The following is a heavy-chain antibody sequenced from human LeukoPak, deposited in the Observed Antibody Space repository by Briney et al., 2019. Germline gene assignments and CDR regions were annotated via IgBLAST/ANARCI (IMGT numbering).Heavy chain of an antibody. CDR1: GFTFSSYG. V-gene: IGHV3-30*18. D-gene: IGHD3-10*01. Sequence: GRSLRLSCAASGFTFSSYGMHWVRQAPGKGLEWVAVISYDGSNKYYADSVKGRFTISRDNSKNTLYLQMNSPRAEDTAVYYCAKDRSGYGDAFDIWGQGTMVTVSS. CDR2: ISYDGSNK. CDR3: AKDRSGYGDAFDI. J-gene: IGHJ3*02.